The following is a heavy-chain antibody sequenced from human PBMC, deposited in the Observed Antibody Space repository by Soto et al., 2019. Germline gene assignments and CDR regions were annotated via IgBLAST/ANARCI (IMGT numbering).Heavy chain of an antibody. J-gene: IGHJ3*02. D-gene: IGHD1-7*01. CDR2: IYPGDSDT. V-gene: IGHV5-51*01. CDR3: AVGGITGTILDAFDI. Sequence: GESLKISCKGSGYSFTSYWIGWVRQMPGKGLEWMGIIYPGDSDTRYSPSFQGQVTISADKSISTAYLQWSSLKASDTAMYYCAVGGITGTILDAFDIWGQGTMVTVSS. CDR1: GYSFTSYW.